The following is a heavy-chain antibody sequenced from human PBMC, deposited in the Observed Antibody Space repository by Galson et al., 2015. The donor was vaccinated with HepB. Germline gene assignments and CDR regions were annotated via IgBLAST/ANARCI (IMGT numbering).Heavy chain of an antibody. CDR2: ISSSSSTI. V-gene: IGHV3-48*02. CDR3: ARGKNWNGFGFDY. D-gene: IGHD1-1*01. CDR1: GFTFSSYS. J-gene: IGHJ4*02. Sequence: SLRLSCAASGFTFSSYSMNWVRQAPGKGLEWVSYISSSSSTIYYADSVKGRFTISRDNAKNSLYLQMNSLRDEDTAVYYCARGKNWNGFGFDYWGQGTLVTVSS.